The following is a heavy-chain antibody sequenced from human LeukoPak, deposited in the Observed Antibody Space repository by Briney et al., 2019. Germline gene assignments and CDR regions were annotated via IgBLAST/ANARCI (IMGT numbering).Heavy chain of an antibody. J-gene: IGHJ4*02. Sequence: ASVTVSCKASGCTFTGYYMHWVRQAPGQGVEWMGRINPNSGGTNYAQKFQGRVTMTRDTSIGTAYMELSRRRSDDTAVYYCASLHYYDSSDYWGQGTLITVSS. V-gene: IGHV1-2*06. D-gene: IGHD3-22*01. CDR3: ASLHYYDSSDY. CDR1: GCTFTGYY. CDR2: INPNSGGT.